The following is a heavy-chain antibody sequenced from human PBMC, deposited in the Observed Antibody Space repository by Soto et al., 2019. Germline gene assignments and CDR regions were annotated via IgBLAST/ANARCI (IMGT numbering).Heavy chain of an antibody. CDR3: ARMSESLMDDY. D-gene: IGHD2-8*01. CDR1: GGSISSGGYY. J-gene: IGHJ4*02. Sequence: SETLSLTCTVSGGSISSGGYYWSWIRQHPGKGLEWIGYIYYSGSTYYNPSLKSRVTISVDTSKNQFSLKLSSVTAADTAVYYCARMSESLMDDYWGQGTLVTVSS. CDR2: IYYSGST. V-gene: IGHV4-31*03.